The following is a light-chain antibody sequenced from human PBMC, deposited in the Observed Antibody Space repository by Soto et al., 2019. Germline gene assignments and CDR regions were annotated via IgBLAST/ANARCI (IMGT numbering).Light chain of an antibody. J-gene: IGKJ4*02. Sequence: DIQMTQSPSSLSASVGDRVTISCRASQDISNYLAWYQQKPGKVPRLLISGASTLQSGVPSRIGGSGSGTDFTLTISSLQPEDVATYYCQEYNSAPLTFGGGTKVEIK. CDR2: GAS. CDR3: QEYNSAPLT. CDR1: QDISNY. V-gene: IGKV1-27*01.